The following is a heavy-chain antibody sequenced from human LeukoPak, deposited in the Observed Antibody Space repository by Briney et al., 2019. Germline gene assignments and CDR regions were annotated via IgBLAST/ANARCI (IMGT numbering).Heavy chain of an antibody. CDR3: AKVVRGDTMIVVVITTGEAYFDY. V-gene: IGHV3-23*01. J-gene: IGHJ4*02. Sequence: GGSLRLSCAASGFTFSSYAMSWVRQAPGKGLEWVSGISGSGDNTYYADSVKGRFTISRDNSKNTLYVQVNSLGTEDTAAYYCAKVVRGDTMIVVVITTGEAYFDYWGQGTLVTVSS. D-gene: IGHD3-22*01. CDR2: ISGSGDNT. CDR1: GFTFSSYA.